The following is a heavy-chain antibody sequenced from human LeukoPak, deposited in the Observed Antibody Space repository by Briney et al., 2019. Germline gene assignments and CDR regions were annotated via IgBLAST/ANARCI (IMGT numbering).Heavy chain of an antibody. CDR2: IKQDENEQ. Sequence: GGSLRLSCAASGITVSRYWMSWVRQTPGGGLEWVANIKQDENEQDYVDSVRGRFTISRDNVKNSLYLQMNSLRVEDTALYFCATYSGVHHKTFDDWGQGTLVTVSS. CDR1: GITVSRYW. D-gene: IGHD1-26*01. V-gene: IGHV3-7*03. J-gene: IGHJ4*02. CDR3: ATYSGVHHKTFDD.